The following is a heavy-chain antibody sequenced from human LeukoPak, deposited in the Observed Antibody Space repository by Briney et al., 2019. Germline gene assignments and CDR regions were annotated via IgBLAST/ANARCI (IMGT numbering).Heavy chain of an antibody. CDR1: GFTFSSYG. D-gene: IGHD3-9*01. Sequence: PGGSLRLSCAASGFTFSSYGMHWVRQAPGKGLEGVAVIWYDGSNKFYADSVKGRFTISRDNSKNTLYLQMNSLTAEDTAVYYCAKGFLTGYLYYFDYWGQGTLVTVSS. V-gene: IGHV3-33*06. J-gene: IGHJ4*02. CDR3: AKGFLTGYLYYFDY. CDR2: IWYDGSNK.